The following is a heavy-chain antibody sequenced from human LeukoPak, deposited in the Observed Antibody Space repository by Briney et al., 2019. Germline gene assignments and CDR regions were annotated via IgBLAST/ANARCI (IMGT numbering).Heavy chain of an antibody. CDR3: ARGVAARPPGGFDY. Sequence: SVKVSCKASGGTFSSYAISWVRQAPGQGLEWMGGIIPIFGTANYAQKFQGRVTITADESTSTAYMELSSLRSEDTAVYYCARGVAARPPGGFDYWGQGTLVTVSS. CDR1: GGTFSSYA. CDR2: IIPIFGTA. D-gene: IGHD6-6*01. V-gene: IGHV1-69*13. J-gene: IGHJ4*02.